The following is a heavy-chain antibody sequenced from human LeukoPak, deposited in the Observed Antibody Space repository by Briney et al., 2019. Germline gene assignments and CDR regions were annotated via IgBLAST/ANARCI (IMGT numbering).Heavy chain of an antibody. D-gene: IGHD2-15*01. Sequence: PGGSLRLSCAASGFTFDDYAMHWVRQAPGKGLEWVSGISWNSGSIGYADSVKGRFTISRDNAKNSLYLQMNSLRAEDTALYYCAKDERVRGYYYYGMDVWGQGTTVTVSS. J-gene: IGHJ6*02. V-gene: IGHV3-9*01. CDR3: AKDERVRGYYYYGMDV. CDR1: GFTFDDYA. CDR2: ISWNSGSI.